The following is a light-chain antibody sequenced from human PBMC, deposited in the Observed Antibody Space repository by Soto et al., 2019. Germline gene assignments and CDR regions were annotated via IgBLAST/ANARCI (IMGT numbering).Light chain of an antibody. CDR2: GNS. CDR1: SSNIGAGYD. Sequence: QSVLTQPPSVSGAPGQRVTIYCTGSSSNIGAGYDVHWYQQLPGTAPKLLIYGNSNRPSGVPDRFSGSKSGTSASLAITGLQAEDEADYYCQSYDSSLSAYVVFGGGTKVTVL. J-gene: IGLJ2*01. V-gene: IGLV1-40*01. CDR3: QSYDSSLSAYVV.